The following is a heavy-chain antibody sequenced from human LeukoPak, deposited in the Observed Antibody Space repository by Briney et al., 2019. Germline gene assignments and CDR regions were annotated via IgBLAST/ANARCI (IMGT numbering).Heavy chain of an antibody. Sequence: SGGSLRLSCAASGSTFSSYGMHWVRQAPGKGLEWVAFIRYDGSNKYYTDSVKGRFTISRDNSKNTLYLQMNSLRAEDTAVYYCAKDGGDYGGDYYMDVWGKGTTVTISS. CDR1: GSTFSSYG. CDR2: IRYDGSNK. J-gene: IGHJ6*03. V-gene: IGHV3-30*02. CDR3: AKDGGDYGGDYYMDV. D-gene: IGHD4-17*01.